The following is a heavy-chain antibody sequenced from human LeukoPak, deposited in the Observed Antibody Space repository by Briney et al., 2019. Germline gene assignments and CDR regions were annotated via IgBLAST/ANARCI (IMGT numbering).Heavy chain of an antibody. V-gene: IGHV3-48*03. CDR2: IRTSGSTT. D-gene: IGHD6-6*01. Sequence: GGSLRLSCAPSAFTFSSYDMNWFRKPPGTRRALFPYIRTSGSTTYYADSVKGRFTISRDNAKNSLYLQMNSLRAEETAVYYCARGLSGSSSPLYPFDSWGQGALVTVSS. J-gene: IGHJ4*02. CDR3: ARGLSGSSSPLYPFDS. CDR1: AFTFSSYD.